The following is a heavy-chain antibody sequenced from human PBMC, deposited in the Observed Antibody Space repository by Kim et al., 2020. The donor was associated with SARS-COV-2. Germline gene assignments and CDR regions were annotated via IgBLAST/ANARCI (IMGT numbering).Heavy chain of an antibody. D-gene: IGHD2-15*01. CDR3: ARQGGLVVVAAEGAFDI. CDR1: GGSISSGGYY. CDR2: IYYSGST. J-gene: IGHJ3*02. V-gene: IGHV4-31*03. Sequence: SETLSLTCTVSGGSISSGGYYWSWIRQHPGKGLEWIGYIYYSGSTYYNPSLKSRVTISVDTSKNQFSLKLSSVTAADTAVYYCARQGGLVVVAAEGAFDIWGQGTMVTVSS.